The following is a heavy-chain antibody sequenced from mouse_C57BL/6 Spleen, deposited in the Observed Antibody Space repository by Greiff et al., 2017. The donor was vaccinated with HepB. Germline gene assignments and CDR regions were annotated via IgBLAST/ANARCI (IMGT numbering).Heavy chain of an antibody. CDR2: IYPGSGST. V-gene: IGHV1-55*01. J-gene: IGHJ2*01. D-gene: IGHD4-1*02. Sequence: VQLQQPGAELVKPGASVKMSCKASGYTFTSYWITWVKQRPGQGLEWIGDIYPGSGSTNYNETFKSKATMTVDTSSTTAYMQLSSLTSEDSAVYYCARETTGTYSFDYWGQGTTLTVSS. CDR1: GYTFTSYW. CDR3: ARETTGTYSFDY.